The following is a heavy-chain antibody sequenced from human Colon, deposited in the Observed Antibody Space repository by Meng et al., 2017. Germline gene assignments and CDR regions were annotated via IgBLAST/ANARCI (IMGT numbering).Heavy chain of an antibody. CDR3: ARDLDY. CDR2: INQEGSEK. CDR1: GFTSTESY. V-gene: IGHV3-7*01. J-gene: IGHJ4*02. Sequence: GGSLRLSCAVSGFTSTESYMTWVRQTPGQGLEWVANINQEGSEKYYVDSVKGRFTISRDNAKNLLYLQMNSLRAEDTAVYYCARDLDYWGPGTLVTVSS.